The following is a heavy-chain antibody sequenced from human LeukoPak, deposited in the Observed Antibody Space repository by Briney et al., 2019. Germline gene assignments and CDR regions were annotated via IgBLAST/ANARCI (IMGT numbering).Heavy chain of an antibody. Sequence: ASVKVSCKASGYAFTSYGISWVRQAPGQGFEWMGWISAYNDNTNYVQKLQGRVTMTTDISTSTAYMELRSLGSDDTAVYYCARVDILTGFYTYFDYWGQGTLLTVSS. CDR2: ISAYNDNT. D-gene: IGHD3-9*01. CDR3: ARVDILTGFYTYFDY. V-gene: IGHV1-18*04. CDR1: GYAFTSYG. J-gene: IGHJ4*02.